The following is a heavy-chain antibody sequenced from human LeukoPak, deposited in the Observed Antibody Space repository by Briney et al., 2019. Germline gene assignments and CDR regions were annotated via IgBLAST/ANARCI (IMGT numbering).Heavy chain of an antibody. CDR3: ARDGGDRYYYYYMDV. D-gene: IGHD2-21*02. Sequence: SETLSLTCGVSGGSISSNNWWSWVRQPPGQGLEWIGSIYYSGSTYYNPSLKSRVTISVDTSKNQFSLKLSSVTAADTAVYYCARDGGDRYYYYYMDVWGKRTTVTVSS. CDR2: IYYSGST. CDR1: GGSISSNNW. J-gene: IGHJ6*03. V-gene: IGHV4-4*02.